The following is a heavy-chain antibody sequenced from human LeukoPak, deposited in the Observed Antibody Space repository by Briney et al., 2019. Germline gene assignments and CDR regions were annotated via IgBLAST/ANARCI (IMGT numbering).Heavy chain of an antibody. V-gene: IGHV4-30-4*01. J-gene: IGHJ4*02. Sequence: NPSQTLSLTCTVSGGSISSGDYYWSWIRQPPGKGLEWIGYIYYSGSTYYNPSLKSRVTISVDTSKNQFSLKLSSVTAADTAVYYCASQHPYYYGSGTLSYWGQGTLVTVSS. CDR3: ASQHPYYYGSGTLSY. D-gene: IGHD3-10*01. CDR2: IYYSGST. CDR1: GGSISSGDYY.